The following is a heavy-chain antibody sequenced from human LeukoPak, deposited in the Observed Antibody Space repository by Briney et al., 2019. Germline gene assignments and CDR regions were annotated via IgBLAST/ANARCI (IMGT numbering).Heavy chain of an antibody. V-gene: IGHV4-59*13. D-gene: IGHD3-10*01. CDR1: GGSISSYY. J-gene: IGHJ4*02. CDR2: IYYSGNT. Sequence: SETLSLTCTVSGGSISSYYRSWFRKPPGKGRGGMGYIYYSGNTNYNPSLKSRVTISVDTSKNQFSLKLSSVTAADTAVYYCARGSLVRGVITAVDYWGQGTLVTVSS. CDR3: ARGSLVRGVITAVDY.